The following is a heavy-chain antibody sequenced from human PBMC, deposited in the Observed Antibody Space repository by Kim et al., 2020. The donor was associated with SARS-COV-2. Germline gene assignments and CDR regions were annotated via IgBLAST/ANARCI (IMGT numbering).Heavy chain of an antibody. CDR3: ARGSWAAADYYYYYYMDV. D-gene: IGHD6-13*01. V-gene: IGHV1-8*01. J-gene: IGHJ6*03. Sequence: ASVKVSCKASGYTFTSYDINWVRQATGQGLEWMGWMNPNSGNTGYAQKFQGRVTMTRNTSISTAYMELSSLRSEDTAVYYCARGSWAAADYYYYYYMDVWGKGTTVTVSS. CDR2: MNPNSGNT. CDR1: GYTFTSYD.